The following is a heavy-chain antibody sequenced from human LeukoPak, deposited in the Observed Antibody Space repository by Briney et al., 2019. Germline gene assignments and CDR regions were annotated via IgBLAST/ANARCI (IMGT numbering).Heavy chain of an antibody. D-gene: IGHD6-6*01. CDR3: ARHETGIGWAARHLDY. CDR1: GGSISSGDYY. J-gene: IGHJ4*02. V-gene: IGHV4-61*08. CDR2: IYYSGST. Sequence: SETLSLTCTVSGGSISSGDYYWSWIRQPPGKGLEWIGYIYYSGSTNYNPSPKSRVTISVDTSKNQFSLKLSSVTAADTAVYYCARHETGIGWAARHLDYWGQGTLVTVSS.